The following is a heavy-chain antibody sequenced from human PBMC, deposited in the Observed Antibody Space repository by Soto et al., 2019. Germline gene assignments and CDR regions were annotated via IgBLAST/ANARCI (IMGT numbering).Heavy chain of an antibody. CDR2: INTYNGMT. CDR1: GYTFINYH. Sequence: QVQLVQSGGEVKKPGASVTVSCKASGYTFINYHITWVRQAPGQGLEWMAWINTYNGMTDYAQRFQGRVTMTRDTSTSTAYMELRNLGSHDTAVYFCAKSPRGEMATDWGQGTLVTVPS. J-gene: IGHJ1*01. V-gene: IGHV1-18*01. D-gene: IGHD5-12*01. CDR3: AKSPRGEMATD.